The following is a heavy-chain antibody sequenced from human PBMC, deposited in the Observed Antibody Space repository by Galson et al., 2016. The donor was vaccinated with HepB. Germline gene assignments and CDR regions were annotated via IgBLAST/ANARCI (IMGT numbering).Heavy chain of an antibody. D-gene: IGHD3-22*01. CDR1: GGTFSSYG. Sequence: SVKVSCKASGGTFSSYGISWVRQAPGQGLEWTGGIMPIFGIANYAQKFQGRVTITADKSTITAYMELRNLRSEDTAVYYCARGGPLIGLFLHYYYYDMDVWGQGPTVTVSS. V-gene: IGHV1-69*10. CDR3: ARGGPLIGLFLHYYYYDMDV. J-gene: IGHJ6*02. CDR2: IMPIFGIA.